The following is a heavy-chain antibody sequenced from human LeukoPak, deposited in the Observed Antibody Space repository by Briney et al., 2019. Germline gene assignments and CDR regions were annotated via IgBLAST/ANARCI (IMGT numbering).Heavy chain of an antibody. J-gene: IGHJ4*02. Sequence: GGSLRLSCAASVFTFSSYAMSWVRQAPGKGLECVSAISGSGCSTYYTDSVKGRLTIPRDNSKNTLYLQMNSLRAEDTAVYYCAKGDRDVDTAMATDYWGQGTLVTVSS. D-gene: IGHD5-18*01. V-gene: IGHV3-23*01. CDR2: ISGSGCST. CDR1: VFTFSSYA. CDR3: AKGDRDVDTAMATDY.